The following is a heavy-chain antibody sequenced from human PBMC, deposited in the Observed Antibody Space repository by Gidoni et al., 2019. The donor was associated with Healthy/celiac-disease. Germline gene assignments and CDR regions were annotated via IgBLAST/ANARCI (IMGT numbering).Heavy chain of an antibody. V-gene: IGHV3-15*01. D-gene: IGHD3-22*01. CDR2: IKSKTDGGTT. J-gene: IGHJ4*02. CDR3: TTETYYYDSSGYYPPNCDY. Sequence: EVQLVESGGGLVKPGGSLRLSCAASGFTFSNAWMSWVRPAPGKGLEWVGRIKSKTDGGTTDYAAPVKGRFTISRDDSKNTLYLQMNSLKTEDTAVYYCTTETYYYDSSGYYPPNCDYWGQGTLVTVSS. CDR1: GFTFSNAW.